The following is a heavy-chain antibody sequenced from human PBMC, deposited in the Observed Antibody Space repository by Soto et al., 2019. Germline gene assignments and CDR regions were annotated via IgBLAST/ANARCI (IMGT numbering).Heavy chain of an antibody. J-gene: IGHJ4*02. Sequence: QVQLQESGPGLVXXSXTXSLTCTVSGGXISSXYXSWIRQPPGKGLEWIGYIYYSGSTNYNPSLKSRVTISVDTSKNQFSLKLNSMTAADTAVYYXXRHXXXXGXTYFDYWGQGTLVTVSS. V-gene: IGHV4-59*08. CDR1: GGXISSXY. CDR3: XRHXXXXGXTYFDY. CDR2: IYYSGST.